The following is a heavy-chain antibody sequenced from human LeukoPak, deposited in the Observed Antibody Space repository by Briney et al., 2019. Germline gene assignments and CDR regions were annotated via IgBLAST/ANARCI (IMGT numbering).Heavy chain of an antibody. D-gene: IGHD6-6*01. CDR3: ARGLYSSSP. J-gene: IGHJ4*02. Sequence: GGSLRLSCAASGFTFSSYWMSWVRQAPGKGLEWVANIKQDGGEKNYVDSVKGRFTISRDNAKNSMYLQMNSLRDEDTAVYYCARGLYSSSPWGQGILVTVSS. CDR2: IKQDGGEK. CDR1: GFTFSSYW. V-gene: IGHV3-7*01.